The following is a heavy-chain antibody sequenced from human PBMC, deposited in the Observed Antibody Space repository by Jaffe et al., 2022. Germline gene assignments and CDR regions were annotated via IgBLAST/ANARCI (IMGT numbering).Heavy chain of an antibody. Sequence: EVQLVESGGVVVQPGGSLRLSCAASGFTFDDYAMHWVRQAPGKGLEWVSLISWDGGSTYYADSVKGRFTISRDNSKNSLYLQMNSLRAEDTALYYCAKASGTFGYDLTFDIWGQGTMVTVSS. V-gene: IGHV3-43D*04. J-gene: IGHJ3*02. D-gene: IGHD5-12*01. CDR3: AKASGTFGYDLTFDI. CDR2: ISWDGGST. CDR1: GFTFDDYA.